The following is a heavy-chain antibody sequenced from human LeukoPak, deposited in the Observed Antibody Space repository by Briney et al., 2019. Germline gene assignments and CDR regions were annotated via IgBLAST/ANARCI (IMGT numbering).Heavy chain of an antibody. J-gene: IGHJ5*02. D-gene: IGHD3-10*01. Sequence: PSEALSLTCTVSGGSINSYWSWIRQPAGKGLEWIGRISGSGTITYNPALQSRLSISIDTSKNQFSLKLMSVTAADTAVYYCARDSGTTGEVKFDPWGQGTLVTVSS. CDR2: ISGSGTI. V-gene: IGHV4-4*07. CDR3: ARDSGTTGEVKFDP. CDR1: GGSINSY.